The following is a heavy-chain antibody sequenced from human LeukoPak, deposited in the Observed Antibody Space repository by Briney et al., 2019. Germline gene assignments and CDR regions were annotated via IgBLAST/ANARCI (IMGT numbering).Heavy chain of an antibody. CDR3: ARGIQPPKYYGSGSDTFDI. J-gene: IGHJ3*02. CDR2: GSKDGNTK. D-gene: IGHD3-10*01. V-gene: IGHV3-30*04. Sequence: GTSLRLSCVASGFTFSTYAIHWVRQAPGKGLEWVAVGSKDGNTKYYADSVKGRFTISRDNAKNTVYLQMNSLRTEDTSVYYCARGIQPPKYYGSGSDTFDIWGQGTIVTVSS. CDR1: GFTFSTYA.